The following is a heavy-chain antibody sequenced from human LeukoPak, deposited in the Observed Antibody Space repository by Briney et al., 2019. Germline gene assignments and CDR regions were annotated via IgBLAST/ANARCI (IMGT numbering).Heavy chain of an antibody. Sequence: GGSLRLSCAASGFTFSNYWMSWVRQAPGRGLEWVANIKPDGSAQYYVDSVKGRFTISRDNAKNSFYLQMNRLRVEDTAVYYCARGGGRDPFNVAYWGQGTLVTVSS. D-gene: IGHD3-10*01. J-gene: IGHJ4*02. CDR2: IKPDGSAQ. V-gene: IGHV3-7*04. CDR1: GFTFSNYW. CDR3: ARGGGRDPFNVAY.